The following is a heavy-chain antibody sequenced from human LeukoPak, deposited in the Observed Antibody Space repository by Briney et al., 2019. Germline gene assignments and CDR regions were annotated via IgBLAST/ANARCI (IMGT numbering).Heavy chain of an antibody. Sequence: SETLSLTCAVYGGSFSGYYWSWIRQPPGKGLEWIGEINHSGSTNYNPSLKSRVTISVDTSKNQFSLKLSSVTAADTAVYYCARGSEDNWNYLLWAFDIWGQGTMVTVSS. J-gene: IGHJ3*02. CDR1: GGSFSGYY. CDR3: ARGSEDNWNYLLWAFDI. D-gene: IGHD1-7*01. V-gene: IGHV4-34*01. CDR2: INHSGST.